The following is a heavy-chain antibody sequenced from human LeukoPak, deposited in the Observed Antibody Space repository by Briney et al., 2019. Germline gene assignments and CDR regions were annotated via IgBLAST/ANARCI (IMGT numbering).Heavy chain of an antibody. CDR2: MNPNSGNT. CDR3: ARGLRGMDV. CDR1: GYTFTGYY. Sequence: ASVKVSCKASGYTFTGYYMHWVRQAPGQGLEWMGWMNPNSGNTGYAQKFQGRVTMTRNTSITTAYMELSSLRSDDTAVYYCARGLRGMDVWGQGTTVTVSS. J-gene: IGHJ6*02. V-gene: IGHV1-8*02.